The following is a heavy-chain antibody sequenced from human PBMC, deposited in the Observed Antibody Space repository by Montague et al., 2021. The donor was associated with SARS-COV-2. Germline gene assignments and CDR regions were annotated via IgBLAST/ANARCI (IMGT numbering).Heavy chain of an antibody. CDR3: AREGGTKSSHWWGAFDS. Sequence: SETLSLTCTVSGDSMSGYYWSWVRQAPGTGLEWIGYIFYSGSTSYNPSLTSRVTISIDTSKKQFSLKLTSVTAADTAVYFCAREGGTKSSHWWGAFDSWGHGTLVTVSS. J-gene: IGHJ5*01. CDR1: GDSMSGYY. CDR2: IFYSGST. V-gene: IGHV4-59*01. D-gene: IGHD2-15*01.